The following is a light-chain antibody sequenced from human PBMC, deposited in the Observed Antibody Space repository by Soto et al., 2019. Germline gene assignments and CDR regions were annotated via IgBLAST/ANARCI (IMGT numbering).Light chain of an antibody. J-gene: IGLJ1*01. CDR1: ISDVGGYNY. CDR3: SSYTSSSTIYV. Sequence: QCALTKPASVSGSPGQSITISCTGTISDVGGYNYVSWYQQHPGKAPKLMIYEVSNRPSGVSNRFSGSKSGNTASLTISGLQAEDEADYYCSSYTSSSTIYVFRTGTKVTVL. V-gene: IGLV2-14*01. CDR2: EVS.